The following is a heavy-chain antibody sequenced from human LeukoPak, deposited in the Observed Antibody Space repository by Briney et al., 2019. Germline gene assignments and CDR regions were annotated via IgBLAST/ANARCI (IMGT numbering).Heavy chain of an antibody. D-gene: IGHD5-18*01. V-gene: IGHV4-59*08. CDR1: GGSISSYY. J-gene: IGHJ4*02. Sequence: SETLSLTCTVSGGSISSYYWSWIRQPPGKGLEWIGYIYYSGSTNYNPSLKSRVTISVDTSKNQFSLKLSSVTAADTAVYYCAGHDPARPYFDYWGQGTLVTVSS. CDR2: IYYSGST. CDR3: AGHDPARPYFDY.